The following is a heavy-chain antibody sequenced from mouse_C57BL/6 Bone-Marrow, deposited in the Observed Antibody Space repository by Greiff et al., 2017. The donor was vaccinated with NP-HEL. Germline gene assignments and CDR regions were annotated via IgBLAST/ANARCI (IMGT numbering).Heavy chain of an antibody. D-gene: IGHD2-4*01. Sequence: QVTLKVCGPGILQPSQTLSLSCSFSGFSLSTFGMGVGWIRQPSGQGLEWLAHIWWDDDKYYNPALKSRLTISKDTSKNQVFLKIANVDTADTATYYCARIEIYYDYEGYFDVWGTGTTVTVSS. CDR2: IWWDDDK. CDR3: ARIEIYYDYEGYFDV. V-gene: IGHV8-8*01. CDR1: GFSLSTFGMG. J-gene: IGHJ1*03.